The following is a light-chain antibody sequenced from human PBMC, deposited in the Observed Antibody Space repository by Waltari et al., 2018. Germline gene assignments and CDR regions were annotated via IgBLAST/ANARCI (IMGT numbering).Light chain of an antibody. CDR3: AAWDDSVKGV. CDR1: RSSLGSKT. CDR2: SKN. V-gene: IGLV1-44*01. J-gene: IGLJ2*01. Sequence: SVPTQPPSPSGTPGQRVTISCSRTRSSLGSKTVNWYQQLPGLAPKLLIYSKNQRPPGVPDRFFGSKSGTSASLAISGLQSEDEADYYCAAWDDSVKGVFVGGTKLTVL.